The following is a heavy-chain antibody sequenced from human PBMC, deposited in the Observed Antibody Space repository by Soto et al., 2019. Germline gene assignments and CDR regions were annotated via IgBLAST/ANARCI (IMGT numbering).Heavy chain of an antibody. CDR3: ARLSYDILTGYYTAVDY. V-gene: IGHV4-59*08. CDR2: IYYSGST. CDR1: GGSLSSYY. D-gene: IGHD3-9*01. J-gene: IGHJ4*02. Sequence: PSETLSLACTVSGGSLSSYYWSWIRQPPGKGLEWIGYIYYSGSTNYNPSLKSRVTISVDTSKNQFSLKLSSVTAADTAVYYCARLSYDILTGYYTAVDYWGQGTMVTVSS.